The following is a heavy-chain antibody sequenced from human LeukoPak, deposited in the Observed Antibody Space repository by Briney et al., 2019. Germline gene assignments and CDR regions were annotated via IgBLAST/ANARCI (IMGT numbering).Heavy chain of an antibody. CDR1: GGSISSGDYY. J-gene: IGHJ4*02. D-gene: IGHD5-18*01. CDR2: IYYSGST. Sequence: PSETLSLTCTVSGGSISSGDYYWSWIRQPPGKGLEWIGYIYYSGSTYYNPSLKSRVTISVDTSKNQFSLKLSSVTAADTAVYYCARVPDGYGQGDYFDYWGQGTLVTVSS. CDR3: ARVPDGYGQGDYFDY. V-gene: IGHV4-30-4*01.